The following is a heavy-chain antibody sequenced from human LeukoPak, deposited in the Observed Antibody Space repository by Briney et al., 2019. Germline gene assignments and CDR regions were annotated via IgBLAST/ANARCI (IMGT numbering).Heavy chain of an antibody. CDR2: IIPIFGTA. D-gene: IGHD6-19*01. J-gene: IGHJ4*02. Sequence: ASVKVSRKASGGTFSSYASSWVRQAPGQGLEWMGGIIPIFGTANYAQKFQGRVTITTDESTSTAYMELSSLRSEDTAVYYCARSGAAVAGTAPFDYWGQGTLVTVSS. V-gene: IGHV1-69*05. CDR3: ARSGAAVAGTAPFDY. CDR1: GGTFSSYA.